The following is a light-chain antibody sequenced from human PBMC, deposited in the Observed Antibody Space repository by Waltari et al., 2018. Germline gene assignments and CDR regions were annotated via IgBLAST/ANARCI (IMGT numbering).Light chain of an antibody. CDR2: SAS. J-gene: IGKJ2*01. CDR1: QSVLFTSNNKNY. V-gene: IGKV4-1*01. Sequence: DIVMTQSPDSLAVSLGEWATINCKSSQSVLFTSNNKNYLAWYQQKPGQPPKLLIYSASTRNCGLPNLFSGSAAGKYSSLTISSLQAEVVAVYYCQQYYSTPSFGQGTKLAIK. CDR3: QQYYSTPS.